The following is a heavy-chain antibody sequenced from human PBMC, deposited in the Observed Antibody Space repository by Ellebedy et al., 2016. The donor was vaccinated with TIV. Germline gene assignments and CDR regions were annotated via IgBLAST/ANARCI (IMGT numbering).Heavy chain of an antibody. Sequence: PGGSLRLSCAASGFTFVNYWMSWVRQAPGKGLEWLANIKQDGSEEYYVDSVKGRFTISRDNAKNSLYLQINSLRPEDTAVYYCARDWRWNWDYWGQGTLVTVSS. V-gene: IGHV3-7*03. CDR2: IKQDGSEE. CDR1: GFTFVNYW. D-gene: IGHD1-7*01. CDR3: ARDWRWNWDY. J-gene: IGHJ4*02.